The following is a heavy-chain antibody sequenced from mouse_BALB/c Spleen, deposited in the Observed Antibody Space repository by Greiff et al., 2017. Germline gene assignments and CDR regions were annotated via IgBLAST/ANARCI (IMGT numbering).Heavy chain of an antibody. CDR3: NAGGNSWFAY. CDR1: GFNIKDYY. Sequence: VQLQHSGAELVRSGASVKLSCTASGFNIKDYYMHWVKQRPEQGLEWIGWIDPENGDTEYAPKFQGKATMTADTSSNTAYLQLSSLTSEDTAVYYCNAGGNSWFAYWGQGTLVTVSA. V-gene: IGHV14-4*02. J-gene: IGHJ3*01. CDR2: IDPENGDT. D-gene: IGHD2-1*01.